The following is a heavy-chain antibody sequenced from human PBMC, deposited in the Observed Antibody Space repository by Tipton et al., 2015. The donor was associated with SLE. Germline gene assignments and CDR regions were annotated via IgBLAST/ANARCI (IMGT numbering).Heavy chain of an antibody. J-gene: IGHJ4*02. V-gene: IGHV4-34*01. D-gene: IGHD6-13*01. Sequence: TLSLTCAVYGGSFSGYYWSWIRQPPGKGLEWIGEINHSGSTNYNPSLKSRVTISVDTSKNQFSLKLSSVTAADTAVYYCARQSGSSPGFDYWGQGTLVTVSS. CDR1: GGSFSGYY. CDR2: INHSGST. CDR3: ARQSGSSPGFDY.